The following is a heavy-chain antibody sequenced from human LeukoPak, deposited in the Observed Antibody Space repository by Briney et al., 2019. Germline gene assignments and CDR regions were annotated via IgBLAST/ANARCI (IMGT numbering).Heavy chain of an antibody. CDR3: ATSWGPGTSAFRWGRDAMDV. CDR2: ISKSGDHT. V-gene: IGHV3-23*01. D-gene: IGHD3-16*01. CDR1: GLTFNNYA. J-gene: IGHJ6*02. Sequence: GGSLRLSSALSGLTFNNYAISWVRQAPGKGLEWVSAISKSGDHTYYAASAKGRFTIYRDNSKKTQYLQMNSLRAEDTAVYYCATSWGPGTSAFRWGRDAMDVWGQGNTVIVS.